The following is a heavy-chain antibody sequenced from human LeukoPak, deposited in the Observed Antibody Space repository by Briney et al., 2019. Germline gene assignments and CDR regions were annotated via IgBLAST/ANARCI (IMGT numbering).Heavy chain of an antibody. J-gene: IGHJ2*01. CDR3: AKGKDTLNPYWYFDV. D-gene: IGHD5-18*01. CDR2: INWSGVST. V-gene: IGHV3-20*04. CDR1: GFSFDDYA. Sequence: GGSLRLSCAASGFSFDDYAMSWVRQAPGKGPEWVSGINWSGVSTGYADSVKGRFTISRDNTKNSLFLQLNSLRAEDTAFYYCAKGKDTLNPYWYFDVWGRGTLVSVSS.